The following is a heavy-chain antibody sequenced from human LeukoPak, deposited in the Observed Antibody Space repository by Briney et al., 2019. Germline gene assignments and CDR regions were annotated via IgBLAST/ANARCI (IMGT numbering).Heavy chain of an antibody. D-gene: IGHD6-19*01. CDR1: GFTFDDYG. V-gene: IGHV3-20*01. CDR3: ARSSYSSGFNDAFDI. CDR2: INWNGGST. Sequence: GGSLRLSCAASGFTFDDYGMNWVRQAPGKGLEWVSGINWNGGSTGYADSVKGRFTISRDNAKNSLYLQMNSLRAEDTAVYHCARSSYSSGFNDAFDIWGQGTMVTVSS. J-gene: IGHJ3*02.